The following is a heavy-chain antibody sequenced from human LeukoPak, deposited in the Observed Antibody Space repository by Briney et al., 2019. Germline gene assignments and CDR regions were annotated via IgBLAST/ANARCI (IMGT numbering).Heavy chain of an antibody. CDR2: INHSGST. Sequence: TSETLSLTCAVYGGSFSGYYWSWIRQPPGKGLEWIGEINHSGSTNYNPSLKSRVTISVDTSKNQFSLKLSSVTAADTAVYYCHQDGYNRGGEYYFDYWGQGTLVTVSS. V-gene: IGHV4-34*01. J-gene: IGHJ4*02. CDR1: GGSFSGYY. CDR3: HQDGYNRGGEYYFDY. D-gene: IGHD5-24*01.